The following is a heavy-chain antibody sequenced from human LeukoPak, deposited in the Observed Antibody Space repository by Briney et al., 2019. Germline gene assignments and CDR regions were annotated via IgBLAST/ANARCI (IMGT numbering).Heavy chain of an antibody. Sequence: ASVKVSCKASGYAAYTFTNFYIHWVRQAPGQGREWMGMINPSGGSTTYSQKFQGIVTMTRDMSTRTVYMDLSRLKSEDTAVYYCARDPRRRRGSPDYWGEGTVVTVYS. J-gene: IGHJ4*02. CDR1: GYAAYTFTNFY. CDR3: ARDPRRRRGSPDY. V-gene: IGHV1-46*01. D-gene: IGHD5-12*01. CDR2: INPSGGST.